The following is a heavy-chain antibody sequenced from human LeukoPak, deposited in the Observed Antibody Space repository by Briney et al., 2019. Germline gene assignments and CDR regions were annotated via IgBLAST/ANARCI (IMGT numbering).Heavy chain of an antibody. J-gene: IGHJ4*02. CDR1: GGSFSGYY. Sequence: PSETLSLTCAVYGGSFSGYYLSWIRQPPGKGLEWIGEINHSGSTNYNPSLKSRVTISVDTSKNQFSLKLSSVTAADTAVYYCARGAVRGVNGYWGQGTLVTVSS. CDR2: INHSGST. CDR3: ARGAVRGVNGY. V-gene: IGHV4-34*01. D-gene: IGHD3-10*01.